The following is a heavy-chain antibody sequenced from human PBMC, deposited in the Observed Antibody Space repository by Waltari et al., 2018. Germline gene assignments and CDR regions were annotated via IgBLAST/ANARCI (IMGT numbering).Heavy chain of an antibody. Sequence: QVQLVQSGAEVKKPGSSVKVSCKASGGTFSSYAISWVRQAPGQGLEWMGRFIPRCGTANYARKVQGRVTITADKSTSTAYMELSSLRSEDTAGYYWARGRGMYSSSSGIFDYWGQGTLVTV. J-gene: IGHJ4*02. CDR1: GGTFSSYA. V-gene: IGHV1-69*13. CDR3: ARGRGMYSSSSGIFDY. D-gene: IGHD6-6*01. CDR2: FIPRCGTA.